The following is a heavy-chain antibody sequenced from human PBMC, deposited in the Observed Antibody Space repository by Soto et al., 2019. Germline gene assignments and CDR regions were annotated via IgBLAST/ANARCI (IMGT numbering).Heavy chain of an antibody. CDR3: ARDPRVAAGTPTRWFDP. J-gene: IGHJ5*02. Sequence: ASVKVSCKASGYTFTGYYIHWARQAPGEGLEWMGWINPDSGDTNYAQKLQGRVTMTRDTSTTTAYMELRSLTSDDTAVYYCARDPRVAAGTPTRWFDPWGQGSLVTVSS. D-gene: IGHD6-13*01. V-gene: IGHV1-2*02. CDR2: INPDSGDT. CDR1: GYTFTGYY.